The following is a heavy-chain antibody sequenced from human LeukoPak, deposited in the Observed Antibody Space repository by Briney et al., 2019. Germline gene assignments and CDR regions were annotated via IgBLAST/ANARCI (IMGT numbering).Heavy chain of an antibody. V-gene: IGHV3-74*01. CDR1: GFTFSSYW. Sequence: TGGSLRLSCAASGFTFSSYWMHWVRQAPGKGLVWVSRINSDGSSTSYADFVKGRFTISRDNAKNTLNLQMNSLRAEDTAVYYCARLSMIRGVSADSWGQGTLVTVSS. D-gene: IGHD3-10*01. J-gene: IGHJ4*02. CDR2: INSDGSST. CDR3: ARLSMIRGVSADS.